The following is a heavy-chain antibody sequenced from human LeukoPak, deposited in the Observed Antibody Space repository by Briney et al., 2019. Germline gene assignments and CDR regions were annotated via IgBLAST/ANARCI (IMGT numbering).Heavy chain of an antibody. CDR1: GFTFSSCA. D-gene: IGHD2-2*01. Sequence: PGGSLRLSCAASGFTFSSCAMSWVRQAPGKGLEWVLAISGSGGSTYYADSVKGRFTISRDNSKNTLYLQMSSLRAEDTAVYYCAKGGGSTTTSAMRFWGQGTLVTVSS. J-gene: IGHJ4*02. CDR3: AKGGGSTTTSAMRF. V-gene: IGHV3-23*01. CDR2: ISGSGGST.